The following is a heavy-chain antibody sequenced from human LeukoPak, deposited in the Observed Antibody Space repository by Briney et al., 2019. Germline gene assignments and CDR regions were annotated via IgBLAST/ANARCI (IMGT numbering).Heavy chain of an antibody. J-gene: IGHJ4*02. CDR2: IIPILGIA. CDR3: ASTTYYYDSSSDY. Sequence: GASVKVSCKASGYTFTSYDISWVRQAPGQGLEWMGRIIPILGIANYAQKFQGRVTITADKSTSTAYMELSSLRSEDTAVYYCASTTYYYDSSSDYWGQGTLVTVSS. CDR1: GYTFTSYD. D-gene: IGHD3-22*01. V-gene: IGHV1-69*04.